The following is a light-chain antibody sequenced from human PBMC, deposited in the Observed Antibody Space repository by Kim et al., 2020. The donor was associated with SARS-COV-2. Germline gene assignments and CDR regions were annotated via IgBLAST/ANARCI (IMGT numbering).Light chain of an antibody. CDR3: QAWDSSTLYV. J-gene: IGLJ1*01. Sequence: VSPRQTANVPCSGDNLGNRYTSWYQQKPGQSPLLVIYQDTKRPSGIPERFSGSTSGNTATLTITGAQAMDEADYYCQAWDSSTLYVFGAGTKVTVL. CDR2: QDT. CDR1: NLGNRY. V-gene: IGLV3-1*01.